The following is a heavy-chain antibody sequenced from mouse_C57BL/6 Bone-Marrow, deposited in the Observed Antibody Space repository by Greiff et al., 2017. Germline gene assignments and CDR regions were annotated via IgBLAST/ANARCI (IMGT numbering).Heavy chain of an antibody. Sequence: EVKLMESGGGLVQPGGSLKLSCAASGFTFSDYYMYWVRQTPEKRLEWVAYISNGGGSTYYPDTVKGRFTISRDNAKNTLYLQMSRLKSEDTAMYYCARHLYYSSRPWYFDVWGTGTTVTVSS. CDR1: GFTFSDYY. J-gene: IGHJ1*03. D-gene: IGHD1-1*01. CDR3: ARHLYYSSRPWYFDV. CDR2: ISNGGGST. V-gene: IGHV5-12*01.